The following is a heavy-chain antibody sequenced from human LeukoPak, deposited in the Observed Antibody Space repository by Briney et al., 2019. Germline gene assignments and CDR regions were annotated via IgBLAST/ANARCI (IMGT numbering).Heavy chain of an antibody. CDR2: IYYSGST. Sequence: SETLSLTCTVSGGSISSYYWSWIRQPPGKGLEWIGYIYYSGSTNYNPSLKSRVTISVDTSKNQFSLKLSSVTAADTAVYYCARDALGIAAAGTAALRYYYYYYMDVWGKGTTVTVSS. CDR3: ARDALGIAAAGTAALRYYYYYYMDV. V-gene: IGHV4-59*01. CDR1: GGSISSYY. J-gene: IGHJ6*03. D-gene: IGHD6-13*01.